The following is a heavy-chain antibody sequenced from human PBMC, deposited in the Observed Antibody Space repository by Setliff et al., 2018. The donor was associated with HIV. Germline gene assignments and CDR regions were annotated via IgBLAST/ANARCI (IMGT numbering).Heavy chain of an antibody. D-gene: IGHD5-12*01. V-gene: IGHV1-3*01. J-gene: IGHJ4*02. CDR3: ATRLSGYTSYYFDQ. CDR2: ITAGNGDT. Sequence: ASVKVSCKASGYTFHYYDIHWVRQAPGQGLEWMGRITAGNGDTKYSQKFQGRLSISTGESTRTAYMELTSLTSEDTAVYFCATRLSGYTSYYFDQWGQGTLVTVSS. CDR1: GYTFHYYD.